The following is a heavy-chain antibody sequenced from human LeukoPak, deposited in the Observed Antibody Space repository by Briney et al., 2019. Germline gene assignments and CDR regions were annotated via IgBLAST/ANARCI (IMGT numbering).Heavy chain of an antibody. Sequence: PGRSLRLSCAASVFTFSSYGMHWVRQAPGKGLEWVAVICYEGSNKYYADSVKGRFTISRDNSTNTLYLQMNSLRAEDTAVYYCARDRCSSTSCYGYYYYMDVWGKGTTVTVSS. CDR3: ARDRCSSTSCYGYYYYMDV. CDR1: VFTFSSYG. CDR2: ICYEGSNK. V-gene: IGHV3-33*01. J-gene: IGHJ6*03. D-gene: IGHD2-2*01.